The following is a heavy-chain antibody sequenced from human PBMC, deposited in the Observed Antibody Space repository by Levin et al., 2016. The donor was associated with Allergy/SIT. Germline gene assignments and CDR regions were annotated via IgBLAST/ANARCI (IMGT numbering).Heavy chain of an antibody. CDR2: ISSSGTYK. CDR3: ASAEHMVRGDNMRV. V-gene: IGHV3-21*01. CDR1: AFTFSSYS. D-gene: IGHD3-10*01. Sequence: GESLKISCATSAFTFSSYSMNWVRQAPGKGLEWVSSISSSGTYKYYADSVRGRFTISRDNAKNSMYLQMNSLRVDDRAVYYCASAEHMVRGDNMRVWGQGTLVTVSS. J-gene: IGHJ4*02.